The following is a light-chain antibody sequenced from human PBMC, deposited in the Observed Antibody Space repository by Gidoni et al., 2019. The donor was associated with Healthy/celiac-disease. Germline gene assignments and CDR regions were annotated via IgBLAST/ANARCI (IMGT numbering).Light chain of an antibody. V-gene: IGKV4-1*01. CDR3: QQYYSTPRT. J-gene: IGKJ1*01. CDR2: WAS. Sequence: RATINCKSSQSVLYSSNNKNYLAWHQQKPGQPPKLLIYWASTRESGVPDRFSGSGSGTDFTLTNSSLQAEDVAVYYCQQYYSTPRTFGQGTKVEIK. CDR1: QSVLYSSNNKNY.